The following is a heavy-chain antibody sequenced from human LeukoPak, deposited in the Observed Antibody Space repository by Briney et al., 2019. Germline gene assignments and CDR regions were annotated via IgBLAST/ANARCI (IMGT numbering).Heavy chain of an antibody. D-gene: IGHD3-10*01. V-gene: IGHV3-48*03. CDR1: GFTFSSYE. Sequence: GGSLRLSCAASGFTFSSYEMNWVRQAPGKGLEWVSYISGSGSTIYYADSVKGRFTISRDNAKNSLYLQMNSLRAEDTAVYYCVREHYYGSGSDYWGQGTLVTVSS. J-gene: IGHJ4*02. CDR2: ISGSGSTI. CDR3: VREHYYGSGSDY.